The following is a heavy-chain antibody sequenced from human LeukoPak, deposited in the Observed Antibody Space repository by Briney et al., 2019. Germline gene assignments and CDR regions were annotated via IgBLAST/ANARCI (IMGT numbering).Heavy chain of an antibody. CDR1: GFTFSSYA. D-gene: IGHD3-22*01. V-gene: IGHV3-23*01. CDR2: ISGSGGST. Sequence: GGSLRLSCAASGFTFSSYAMSWVRQAPGKGLEWVSAISGSGGSTYYADSVKGRFTISRDNSKNTLYLQLNSLRAVDTAVYYCAKKNGDSSGYYLYYFDYWGQGTLVTVSS. CDR3: AKKNGDSSGYYLYYFDY. J-gene: IGHJ4*02.